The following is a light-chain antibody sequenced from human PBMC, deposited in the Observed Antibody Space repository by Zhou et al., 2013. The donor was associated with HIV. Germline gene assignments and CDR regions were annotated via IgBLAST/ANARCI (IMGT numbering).Light chain of an antibody. CDR3: QQYNNWPPYT. Sequence: EIVMTQSPATLSVSPGERATLSCRASQSVGSNLAWYQQKPGQAPRLLIYGASTRANGISARFSGSGSGTEFTLTISDMESEDSAVYYCQQYNNWPPYTFGQGTKLEIK. CDR1: QSVGSN. V-gene: IGKV3-15*01. CDR2: GAS. J-gene: IGKJ2*01.